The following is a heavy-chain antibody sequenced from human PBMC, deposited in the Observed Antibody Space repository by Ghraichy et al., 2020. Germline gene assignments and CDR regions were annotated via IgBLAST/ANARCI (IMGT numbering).Heavy chain of an antibody. CDR2: IYWDDDK. D-gene: IGHD6-19*01. CDR1: GFSLATSGVG. V-gene: IGHV2-5*05. J-gene: IGHJ3*02. Sequence: SGPTLVKPTQTLTLTCTFSGFSLATSGVGLGWIRQPPGKALEWLAFIYWDDDKRYGPSLKSRLTITKDTSNNQVVLTMTNMDPADTGTYYCGNRHGDRGGGWSEGTFDIWGPGTMVTVST. CDR3: GNRHGDRGGGWSEGTFDI.